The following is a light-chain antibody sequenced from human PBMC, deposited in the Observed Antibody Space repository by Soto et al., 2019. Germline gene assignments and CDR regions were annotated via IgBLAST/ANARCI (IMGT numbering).Light chain of an antibody. CDR3: QQYGSSGT. CDR1: QSVSSY. CDR2: DAS. V-gene: IGKV3-11*01. Sequence: EIVLTQSPATLSLSPGERATLSCRASQSVSSYLAWFQQKSGPSPRLLMYDASNRATGIPARFSGSGSGTDFTLTITRLEPEDFAMYYCQQYGSSGTFGQGTKVDIK. J-gene: IGKJ1*01.